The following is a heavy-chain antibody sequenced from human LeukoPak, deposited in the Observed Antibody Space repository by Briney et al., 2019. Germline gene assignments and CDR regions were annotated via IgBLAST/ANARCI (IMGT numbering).Heavy chain of an antibody. CDR1: EFTFNSFG. J-gene: IGHJ4*02. V-gene: IGHV3-30*03. D-gene: IGHD3/OR15-3a*01. CDR3: ARGYDFWSIYYGGCIDY. Sequence: PGRSLRLSCAAPEFTFNSFGTYSVRQAPGKGLEWVAVISKDGSNKYYADSVKGRFTISRDNSKNTLYLQMNSLRAEDTAVYYCARGYDFWSIYYGGCIDYWGQGTLVTVSS. CDR2: ISKDGSNK.